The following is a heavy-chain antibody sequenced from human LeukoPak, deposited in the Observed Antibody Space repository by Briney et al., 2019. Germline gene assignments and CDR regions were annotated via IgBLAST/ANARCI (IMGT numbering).Heavy chain of an antibody. D-gene: IGHD3-22*01. CDR3: AITYYYDSSGYSSST. V-gene: IGHV4-4*07. CDR2: IYTSGST. CDR1: GFSISNYW. J-gene: IGHJ5*02. Sequence: GSLRLSCAASGFSISNYWMSWIRQPAGKGLEWIGRIYTSGSTNYNPSLKSRVTMSVDTSKNQFSLKLSSVTAADTAVYYCAITYYYDSSGYSSSTWGQGTLVTVSS.